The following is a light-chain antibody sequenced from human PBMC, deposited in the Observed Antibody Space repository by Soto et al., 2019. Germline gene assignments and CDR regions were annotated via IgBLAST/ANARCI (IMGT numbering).Light chain of an antibody. CDR3: QAWDSSTVV. CDR1: ELGDKY. J-gene: IGLJ2*01. V-gene: IGLV3-1*01. Sequence: SYELTQPPSVSVSPGQTASITCSGDELGDKYACWYQQKPGQSPVLVIYQDTKRPSGIPERFSGSNSGSTASLTISGTQAMDEADYYCQAWDSSTVVFGGGTKLTVL. CDR2: QDT.